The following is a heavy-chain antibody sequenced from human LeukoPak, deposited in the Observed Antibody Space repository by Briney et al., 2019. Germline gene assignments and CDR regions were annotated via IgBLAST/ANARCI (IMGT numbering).Heavy chain of an antibody. CDR3: TADVPTMVAQIDY. CDR2: IKSKSAGGTT. V-gene: IGHV3-15*01. Sequence: GGSLRLSCAATGFTFSDAWMTWLRQAPGKGLEWAGRIKSKSAGGTTEYAAPVKGRFTISRDDSKDTLFLQMNSLKTEDTAMYYCTADVPTMVAQIDYWGQGTRVTVSS. J-gene: IGHJ4*02. D-gene: IGHD4/OR15-4a*01. CDR1: GFTFSDAW.